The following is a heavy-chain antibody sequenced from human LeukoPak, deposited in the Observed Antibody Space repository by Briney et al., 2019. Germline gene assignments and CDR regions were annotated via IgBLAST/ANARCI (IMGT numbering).Heavy chain of an antibody. CDR3: ARAVDSSGWYYFDY. J-gene: IGHJ4*02. CDR2: IRSSSSYI. V-gene: IGHV3-21*01. D-gene: IGHD6-19*01. Sequence: GGSLRLSCAASGFTFSSYSMNWVRQAPGKGLEWVSSIRSSSSYIYYADSLKGRFTISRDSAKNSCYLQMNSLRAEDTAVYYCARAVDSSGWYYFDYWGQGTLVNVSS. CDR1: GFTFSSYS.